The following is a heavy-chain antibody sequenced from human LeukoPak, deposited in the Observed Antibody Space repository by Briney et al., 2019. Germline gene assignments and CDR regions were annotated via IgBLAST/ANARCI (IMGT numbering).Heavy chain of an antibody. J-gene: IGHJ4*02. Sequence: GGSLRLSCVGSGFTFSIDEMSGVRQAPGRGLEWLSVMSRVGFEIHYATSVEGRFNISRDDAKNTMYLQMTRLRDEETAVYYCAKGGSQGDCSFGTCYGDYWGQGTLVTVSS. D-gene: IGHD2-15*01. CDR3: AKGGSQGDCSFGTCYGDY. V-gene: IGHV3-48*03. CDR1: GFTFSIDE. CDR2: MSRVGFEI.